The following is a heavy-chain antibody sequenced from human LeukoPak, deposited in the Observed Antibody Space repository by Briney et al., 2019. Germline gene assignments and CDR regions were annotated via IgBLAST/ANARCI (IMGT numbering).Heavy chain of an antibody. CDR1: GFTFSSYS. CDR3: ARDERGYYYYYYGMDV. V-gene: IGHV3-21*01. D-gene: IGHD3-16*01. CDR2: ISSSSSYI. Sequence: AGGSLRLSCAASGFTFSSYSMNWVRQAPGKGLEWVSSISSSSSYIYYADSVKGRFTISRDNSKNSLYLQMNSLRAEDTAVYYCARDERGYYYYYYGMDVWGQGTTVTVSS. J-gene: IGHJ6*02.